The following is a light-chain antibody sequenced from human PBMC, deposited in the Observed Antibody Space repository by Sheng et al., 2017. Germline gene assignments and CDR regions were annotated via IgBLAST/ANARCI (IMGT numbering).Light chain of an antibody. CDR1: TSNIGSNT. CDR2: DND. V-gene: IGLV1-44*01. J-gene: IGLJ1*01. Sequence: QSVLTQPPSASGTPGQRVTISCSGRTSNIGSNTVNWYQQLPGTAPKLLVYDNDHRPSGVPDRFSGSKSGTSASLAISGLQSEDEADYYCAAWDDSLNGYVFGSGTKVTVL. CDR3: AAWDDSLNGYV.